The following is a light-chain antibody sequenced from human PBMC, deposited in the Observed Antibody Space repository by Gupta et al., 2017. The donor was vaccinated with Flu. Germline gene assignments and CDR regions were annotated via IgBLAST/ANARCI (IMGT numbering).Light chain of an antibody. V-gene: IGKV1-39*01. Sequence: DITLTQSPSSLSASVGDRVTIPCRASQSISIYLNWYQQKPGKAPKLLIYAASSLQSGVPSRFSGSGSGTEDTLTISSRQPQDFAAYYCQQHDSTPLYSFGQGTKLEIK. CDR1: QSISIY. CDR2: AAS. CDR3: QQHDSTPLYS. J-gene: IGKJ2*03.